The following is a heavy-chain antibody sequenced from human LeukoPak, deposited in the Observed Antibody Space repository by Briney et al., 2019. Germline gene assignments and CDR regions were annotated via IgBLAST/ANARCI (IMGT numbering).Heavy chain of an antibody. CDR2: IIPIFGTA. CDR3: ARDHYYDSSDYYAPGGAFDI. D-gene: IGHD3-22*01. Sequence: SAKVSCKASGGTFSSYAISWVRQAPGQGLEWMGGIIPIFGTANYAQKFQGRVTITADESTSTAYMELSSLRSEDTAVYYCARDHYYDSSDYYAPGGAFDIWGQGTMVTVSS. V-gene: IGHV1-69*13. CDR1: GGTFSSYA. J-gene: IGHJ3*02.